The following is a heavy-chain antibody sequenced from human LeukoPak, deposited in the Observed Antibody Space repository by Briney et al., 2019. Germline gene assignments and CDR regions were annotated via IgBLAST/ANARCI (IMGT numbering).Heavy chain of an antibody. V-gene: IGHV3-66*01. Sequence: GGSLRLSCAASGFTVSSNFMSCVRQAPGKGLEWVSVIYSGGSTYYADSVKGRFTISRDNSQNTLYLQMNSRRVEDTAVYYCALGLVTDYWGQGTLVTVSS. CDR3: ALGLVTDY. J-gene: IGHJ4*02. CDR1: GFTVSSNF. CDR2: IYSGGST. D-gene: IGHD3-9*01.